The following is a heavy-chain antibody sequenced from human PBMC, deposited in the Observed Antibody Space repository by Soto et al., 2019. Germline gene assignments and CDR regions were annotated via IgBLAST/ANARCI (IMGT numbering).Heavy chain of an antibody. CDR3: ARVTWGGALYNWNFNFDY. D-gene: IGHD1-7*01. Sequence: ASVKVSCKASGYTFTSYGISWVRQAPGQGLEWMGWISAYNGNTNYAQKLQGRVTMTTDTSTSTAYMELRSLRSDDTAVYYCARVTWGGALYNWNFNFDYWGQGTLVTVSS. V-gene: IGHV1-18*01. J-gene: IGHJ4*02. CDR1: GYTFTSYG. CDR2: ISAYNGNT.